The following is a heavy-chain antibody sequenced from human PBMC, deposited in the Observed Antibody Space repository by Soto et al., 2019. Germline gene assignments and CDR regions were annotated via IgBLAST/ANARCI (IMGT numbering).Heavy chain of an antibody. Sequence: GGSLRLSCAASAFTFSDYYMGWIRQAPGKGLEWLSYISGNGNTIYYADSVKGRFTISRDNSKNSLYLQMSSLRSEDTAVYYCATRLPYYYDSSGYSYYFDYWGQGTLVTVSS. V-gene: IGHV3-11*01. CDR3: ATRLPYYYDSSGYSYYFDY. J-gene: IGHJ4*02. CDR2: ISGNGNTI. CDR1: AFTFSDYY. D-gene: IGHD3-22*01.